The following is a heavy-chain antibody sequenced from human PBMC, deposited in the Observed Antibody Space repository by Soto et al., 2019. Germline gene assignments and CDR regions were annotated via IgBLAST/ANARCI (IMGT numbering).Heavy chain of an antibody. CDR3: TRALSGSYDH. CDR2: TYYRSKWST. D-gene: IGHD1-26*01. CDR1: GDSVSSKIAA. Sequence: PSQTLSLTCAISGDSVSSKIAAWNWIRQSPSRGLEWLGRTYYRSKWSTDYAISVKSRITINPDTSKNQFSLQLKSVTPEDTAVYYCTRALSGSYDHWGQGTLVTVSS. V-gene: IGHV6-1*01. J-gene: IGHJ5*02.